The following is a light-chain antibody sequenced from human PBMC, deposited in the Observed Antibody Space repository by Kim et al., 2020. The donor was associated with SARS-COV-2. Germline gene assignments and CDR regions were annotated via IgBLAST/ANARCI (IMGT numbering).Light chain of an antibody. CDR2: NVR. V-gene: IGLV2-14*03. CDR1: SSDVGAHNY. CDR3: ASYTNSHTYV. J-gene: IGLJ1*01. Sequence: QSALTQPASVSGSPGQSIPISCTGTSSDVGAHNYVSWYQHHPGKAPRIILYNVRERPSGTSERFSGSKSGNTASLTISGLQAEDEADYYSASYTNSHTYVFGSGTKVTVL.